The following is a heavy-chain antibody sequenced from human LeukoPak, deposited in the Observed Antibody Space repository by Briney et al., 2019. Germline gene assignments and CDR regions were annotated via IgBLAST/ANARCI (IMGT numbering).Heavy chain of an antibody. J-gene: IGHJ4*02. CDR3: ARGDEYYFDY. V-gene: IGHV3-30-3*01. CDR2: ISYDGSNK. Sequence: PGGSLRLSCAASGFTFSSYAMHWVRQAPGKGLEWVAVISYDGSNKYYADSVKGRFTISRDNSKNTLYLQMNSLRAEDTAVYYCARGDEYYFDYWGQGTLVTVSS. CDR1: GFTFSSYA.